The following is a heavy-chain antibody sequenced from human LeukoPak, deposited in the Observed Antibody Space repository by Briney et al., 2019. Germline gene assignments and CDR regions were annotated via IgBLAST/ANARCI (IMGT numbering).Heavy chain of an antibody. J-gene: IGHJ4*02. CDR1: GGSISSSSYS. CDR2: SYYSGST. Sequence: SETLSLTCTLSGGSISSSSYSWGWIRQPPGKGLEYIGSSYYSGSTYYNPSLKSRVTISVDTSKNQFSLNLNSVTAADTAVYYCSTTIRGWYGVGDYWGQGVLVTVSS. V-gene: IGHV4-39*01. D-gene: IGHD6-19*01. CDR3: STTIRGWYGVGDY.